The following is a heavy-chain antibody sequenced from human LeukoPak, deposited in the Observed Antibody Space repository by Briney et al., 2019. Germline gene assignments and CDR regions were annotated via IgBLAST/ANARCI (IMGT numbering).Heavy chain of an antibody. CDR1: GGSISSGSYY. V-gene: IGHV4-61*02. D-gene: IGHD2-2*01. Sequence: SETLSLTCTVSGGSISSGSYYWNWIRQPAGKGLEWIGRIYTSGSTNYNPSLKSRVTISVDTSKNQFSLKLSSVTAADTAVYYCARDLPFGVYCSSTSCPLTTMDVWGKGATVTVSS. J-gene: IGHJ6*03. CDR2: IYTSGST. CDR3: ARDLPFGVYCSSTSCPLTTMDV.